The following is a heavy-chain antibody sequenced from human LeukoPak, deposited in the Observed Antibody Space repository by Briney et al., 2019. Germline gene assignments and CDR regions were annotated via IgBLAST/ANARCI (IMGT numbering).Heavy chain of an antibody. CDR3: ARDGAHLDEGFDP. CDR2: INPNSGGT. D-gene: IGHD3-16*01. Sequence: ASVKVSCKASGYTFTGYYMHWVRQAPGQGLEWMGWINPNSGGTNYAQKFQGRVTMTRDTSISTAYMELSRLRSDDTAVYYCARDGAHLDEGFDPWGQGTLVTVSS. CDR1: GYTFTGYY. J-gene: IGHJ5*02. V-gene: IGHV1-2*02.